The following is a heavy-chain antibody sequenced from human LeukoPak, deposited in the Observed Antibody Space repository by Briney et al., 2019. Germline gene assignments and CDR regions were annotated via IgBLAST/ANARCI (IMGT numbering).Heavy chain of an antibody. J-gene: IGHJ3*02. D-gene: IGHD4-17*01. CDR2: IYSGGST. Sequence: PGGSLRLSCATSGFTFTDCAMSWVRQAPGKGLEWVSVIYSGGSTYYADSVKGRFTISRDNSKNTLYLQMNSLRAEDTAVYYCARDSRAVTTSRDAFGIWGQGTMVTVSS. CDR1: GFTFTDCA. V-gene: IGHV3-53*01. CDR3: ARDSRAVTTSRDAFGI.